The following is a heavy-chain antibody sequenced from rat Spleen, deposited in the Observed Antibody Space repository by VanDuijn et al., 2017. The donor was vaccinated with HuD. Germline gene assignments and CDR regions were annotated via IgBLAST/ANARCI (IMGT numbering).Heavy chain of an antibody. V-gene: IGHV2-32*01. Sequence: QVQLKESGPGLVQPSQTLSLTCTVSGFSLSSYHVGWVRQPPGKGLEWMGVMWGGGRTAYNSALKSRLSISRDTSKSQVFLKMNSLQTEDTAIYFCTSPFRWFAYWGQGTLVTVSS. CDR2: MWGGGRT. CDR3: TSPFRWFAY. J-gene: IGHJ3*01. CDR1: GFSLSSYH.